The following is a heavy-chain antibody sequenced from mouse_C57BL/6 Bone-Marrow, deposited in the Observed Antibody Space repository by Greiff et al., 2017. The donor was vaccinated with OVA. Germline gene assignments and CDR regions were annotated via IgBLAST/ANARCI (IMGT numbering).Heavy chain of an antibody. D-gene: IGHD1-1*01. J-gene: IGHJ4*01. CDR2: IWSGGST. V-gene: IGHV2-2*01. CDR3: ARKRVYYYGSSLYYYAMDY. CDR1: GFSLTSYG. Sequence: VKLMESGPGLVQPSQSLSITCTVSGFSLTSYGVHWVRQSPGKGLEWLGVIWSGGSTDYNAAFISRLSISKDNSKSQVFFKMNSLQADDTAIYYCARKRVYYYGSSLYYYAMDYWGQGTSVTVSS.